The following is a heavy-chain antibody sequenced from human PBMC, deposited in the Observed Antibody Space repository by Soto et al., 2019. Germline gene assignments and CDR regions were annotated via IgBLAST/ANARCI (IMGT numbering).Heavy chain of an antibody. CDR3: ARVVSREDYYYGMDV. J-gene: IGHJ6*02. Sequence: GASVKVSCKASGYTFTSYGISWVRQAPGQGLEWMGWISAYNGNTNYAQKLQGRVTMTTDTSTSTAYMELRSLRSDDTAVYYCARVVSREDYYYGMDVWGQGTTVTVSS. V-gene: IGHV1-18*01. CDR1: GYTFTSYG. CDR2: ISAYNGNT. D-gene: IGHD2-2*01.